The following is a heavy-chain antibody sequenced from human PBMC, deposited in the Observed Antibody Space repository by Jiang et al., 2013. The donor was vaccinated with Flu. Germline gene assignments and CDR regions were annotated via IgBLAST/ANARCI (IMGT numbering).Heavy chain of an antibody. Sequence: VQLLESGGGLVKPGGSLRLSCAASGFTFSNAWMNWVRQAPGKGLEWVGRIKSKTDGGTTDYAAPVKGRFTISRDDSKNTLYLQMNSLKTEDTAVYYCTTDPITIFGVVMIDYWGQGTLVTVSS. CDR3: TTDPITIFGVVMIDY. CDR1: GFTFSNAW. D-gene: IGHD3-3*01. V-gene: IGHV3-15*07. J-gene: IGHJ4*02. CDR2: IKSKTDGGTT.